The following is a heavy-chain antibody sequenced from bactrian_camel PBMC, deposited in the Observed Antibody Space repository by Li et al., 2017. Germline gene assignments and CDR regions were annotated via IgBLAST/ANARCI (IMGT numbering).Heavy chain of an antibody. CDR3: AKAPSITALYENPYGGSWYLLPSREYNY. V-gene: IGHV3-2*01. CDR1: GFTYSSYY. D-gene: IGHD6*01. J-gene: IGHJ4*01. CDR2: IYPRGGST. Sequence: HVQLVESGGGLVQPGGSLRLSCAASGFTYSSYYMSWVRQAPGKGLEWVSSIYPRGGSTYYADSVKGRFTISKGNAKNTLYLQLNSLKTEDTAMYYCAKAPSITALYENPYGGSWYLLPSREYNYWGQGTQVTVS.